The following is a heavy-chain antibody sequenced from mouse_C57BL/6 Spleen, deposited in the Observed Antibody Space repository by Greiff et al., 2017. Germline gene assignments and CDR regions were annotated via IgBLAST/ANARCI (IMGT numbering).Heavy chain of an antibody. J-gene: IGHJ1*03. CDR3: AREVITTVVARGYFDV. Sequence: VQLQQSGAELVKPGASVKISCKASGYAFRSYWMNWVKQRPGKGLEWIGQIYPGDGDTTYNGKFKGKATLTADKSSSTAYMQLSSLTSEDSAVYVCAREVITTVVARGYFDVWGTGTTVTVSS. CDR1: GYAFRSYW. CDR2: IYPGDGDT. D-gene: IGHD1-1*01. V-gene: IGHV1-80*01.